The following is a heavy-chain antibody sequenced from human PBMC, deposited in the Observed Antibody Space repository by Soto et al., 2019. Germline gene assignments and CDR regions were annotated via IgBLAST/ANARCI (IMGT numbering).Heavy chain of an antibody. V-gene: IGHV1-58*02. J-gene: IGHJ4*02. CDR3: AADGSYYSSLDY. D-gene: IGHD1-26*01. Sequence: SVKVYCKASGFTFTSSAMQWVRQARGQRLEWIGWIVVGSGNTNYAQKFQERVTITRDMSTSTAYMELSSLRSEDTAVYYCAADGSYYSSLDYWGQGTLVTVSS. CDR1: GFTFTSSA. CDR2: IVVGSGNT.